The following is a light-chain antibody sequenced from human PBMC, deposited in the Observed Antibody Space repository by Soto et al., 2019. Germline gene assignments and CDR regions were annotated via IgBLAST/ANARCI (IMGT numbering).Light chain of an antibody. J-gene: IGLJ2*01. V-gene: IGLV2-14*01. Sequence: QSALTQPASVSGSPGQSITIPCTGTSRDIGGYNYVSWYQQFPGKAPKLMIYDVSNRPSGVSNRFSASKSGNTASLTISGLQAEDEATYYCSSYSSSSTLVVFGGGTQLTVL. CDR2: DVS. CDR3: SSYSSSSTLVV. CDR1: SRDIGGYNY.